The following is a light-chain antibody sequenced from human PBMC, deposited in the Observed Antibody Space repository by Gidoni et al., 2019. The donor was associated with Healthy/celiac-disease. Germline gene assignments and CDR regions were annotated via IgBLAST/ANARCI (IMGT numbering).Light chain of an antibody. CDR3: QQSYSNPST. CDR1: QSISSY. V-gene: IGKV1-39*01. CDR2: AAS. J-gene: IGKJ3*01. Sequence: SQITLYPSSLSASVGDRVTITCRASQSISSYLNWYQQKPGKAPKLLIYAASSLQSGVPSRFSGSGSGTDFTLTISSLQPEDFATYYCQQSYSNPSTFGPXTKVDIK.